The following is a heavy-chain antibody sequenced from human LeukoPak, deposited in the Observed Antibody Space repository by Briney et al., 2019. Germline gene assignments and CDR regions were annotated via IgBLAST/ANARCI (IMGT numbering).Heavy chain of an antibody. CDR1: GGSISSSSYY. V-gene: IGHV4-39*07. J-gene: IGHJ4*02. D-gene: IGHD2-8*02. Sequence: SETLSLTCTVSGGSISSSSYYWGWIRQPPGKGLEWIGSIYYSGSTYYNPSLKSRVTISVDTSKNQFSLKLSSVTAADTAVYYCARVSTGRVSMVWGWGQGTLVTVSS. CDR2: IYYSGST. CDR3: ARVSTGRVSMVWG.